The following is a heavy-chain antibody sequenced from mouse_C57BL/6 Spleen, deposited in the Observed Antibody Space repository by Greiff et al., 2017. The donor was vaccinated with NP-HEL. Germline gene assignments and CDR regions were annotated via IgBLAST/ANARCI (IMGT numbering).Heavy chain of an antibody. V-gene: IGHV1-56*01. J-gene: IGHJ3*01. D-gene: IGHD2-4*01. CDR3: ARKVDYGFAY. Sequence: QVQLQQSGPELVRPGASVKISCKAPGYTFTSYWMQWVRQRPGQGLEWIGEIFPGSGSTYYNEKFKGKATLTVDTSSSTTYMQLSSLTSEDSAVYFCARKVDYGFAYWGQGTLVTVSA. CDR1: GYTFTSYW. CDR2: IFPGSGST.